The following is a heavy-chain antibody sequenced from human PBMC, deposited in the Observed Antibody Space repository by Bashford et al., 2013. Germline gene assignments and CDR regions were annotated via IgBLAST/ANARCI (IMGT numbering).Heavy chain of an antibody. CDR3: ARGRGFRGDCSSITCYNDAFDI. V-gene: IGHV1-69*13. J-gene: IGHJ3*02. CDR1: GGTFSSYA. D-gene: IGHD2-2*02. Sequence: SVKVSCKASGGTFSSYAISWVRQAPGQGLEWMGGIIPIFGTANYAQKFQGRVTITADEFTSTAYMELSSLRSEDTAVYYCARGRGFRGDCSSITCYNDAFDIWGQGTMVTVSS. CDR2: IIPIFGTA.